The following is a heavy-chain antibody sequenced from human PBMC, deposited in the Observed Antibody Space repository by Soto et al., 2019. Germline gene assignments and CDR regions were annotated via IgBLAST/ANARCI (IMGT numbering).Heavy chain of an antibody. CDR2: NYHSGST. V-gene: IGHV4-4*02. CDR3: ARERYSSGWYGIHP. CDR1: GGSISSSNW. D-gene: IGHD6-19*01. Sequence: QVQLQESGPGLVKPSGALSLTCAVSGGSISSSNWWSWVRQPPGKGLEWIGANYHSGSTNYNPSLKSRVTISVVKSKNQSSLELRSVTAADTAVYYCARERYSSGWYGIHPWGQGTLVTVSS. J-gene: IGHJ5*02.